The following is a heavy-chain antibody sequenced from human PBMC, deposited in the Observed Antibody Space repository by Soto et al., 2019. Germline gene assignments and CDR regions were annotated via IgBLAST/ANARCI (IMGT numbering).Heavy chain of an antibody. CDR3: ARKSSSSSWFDP. D-gene: IGHD6-6*01. CDR2: ISGYNGNT. J-gene: IGHJ5*02. Sequence: ASVRFYCAASGNTFFNCGISCVRQAPGQGLEWMGWISGYNGNTNYAQKFQARVTMTTDTSTTTAYMELRSLRSDDAAFYYCARKSSSSSWFDPWGQGTLVTVSS. V-gene: IGHV1-18*01. CDR1: GNTFFNCG.